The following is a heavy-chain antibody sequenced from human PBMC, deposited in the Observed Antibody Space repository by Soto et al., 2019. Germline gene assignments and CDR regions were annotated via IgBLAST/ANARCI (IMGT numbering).Heavy chain of an antibody. V-gene: IGHV4-30-4*01. D-gene: IGHD6-13*01. Sequence: SETLSLTCTVSGGSISSGDYYWSWIRRPPGKGLEWIGYIYYSGSTYYNPSLKSRVTISVDTSKNQFSLKLSSVTAADTAMYYCAGRIASGGGWFDPWGQGTLVTVSS. J-gene: IGHJ5*02. CDR2: IYYSGST. CDR1: GGSISSGDYY. CDR3: AGRIASGGGWFDP.